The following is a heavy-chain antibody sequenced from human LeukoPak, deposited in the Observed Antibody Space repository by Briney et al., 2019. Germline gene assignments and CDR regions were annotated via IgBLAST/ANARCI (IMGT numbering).Heavy chain of an antibody. Sequence: ASVKVSCKASGYTFTSYDINWVRQATGQGLEWMGWMNPNSGNTGYAQKFQGRVTITRNTSISTAYMELSSLRSEDTAVYYCARAIAQGIVVVPAAKELDVWGKGTTVTVSS. D-gene: IGHD2-2*01. V-gene: IGHV1-8*03. J-gene: IGHJ6*04. CDR1: GYTFTSYD. CDR2: MNPNSGNT. CDR3: ARAIAQGIVVVPAAKELDV.